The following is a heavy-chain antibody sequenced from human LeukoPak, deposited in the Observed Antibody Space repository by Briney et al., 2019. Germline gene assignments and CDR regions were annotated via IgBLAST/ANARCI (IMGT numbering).Heavy chain of an antibody. J-gene: IGHJ4*02. CDR1: GYTFTSYY. CDR3: ARAREPYGDYTFDY. Sequence: ASVKVSCKASGYTFTSYYLHWVRQAPGQRLEWMGWINAGNGNTKYSQEFQGRVTITRDTSASTAYMELSSLRSEDMAVYYCARAREPYGDYTFDYWGQGTLVTVSS. D-gene: IGHD4-17*01. V-gene: IGHV1-3*03. CDR2: INAGNGNT.